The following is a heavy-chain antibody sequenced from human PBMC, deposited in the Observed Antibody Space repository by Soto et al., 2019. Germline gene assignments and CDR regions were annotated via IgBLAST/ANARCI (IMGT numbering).Heavy chain of an antibody. J-gene: IGHJ4*02. CDR3: AKVEIAAAGTPPDY. CDR2: ISGSGGST. CDR1: GFTFSSYS. D-gene: IGHD6-13*01. V-gene: IGHV3-23*01. Sequence: GESLKISCAASGFTFSSYSMNWVRQAPGKGLEWVSAISGSGGSTYYADSVKGRFTISRDNSKNTLYLQMNSLRAEDTAVYYCAKVEIAAAGTPPDYWGQGTLVTVSS.